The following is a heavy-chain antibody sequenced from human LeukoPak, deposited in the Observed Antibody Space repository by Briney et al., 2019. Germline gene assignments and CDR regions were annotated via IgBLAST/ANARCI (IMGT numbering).Heavy chain of an antibody. J-gene: IGHJ4*02. CDR2: IYYSGST. Sequence: SETLSLTCTVSGGSINSYYWSWIRQPPGKGLEWIGYIYYSGSTNYNPSLKSRVTISVDTSKNQFSLKLSSVTAADTAVYYCARDRGVIEGIDYWGQGTLVTVSS. CDR1: GGSINSYY. CDR3: ARDRGVIEGIDY. V-gene: IGHV4-59*01. D-gene: IGHD3-3*01.